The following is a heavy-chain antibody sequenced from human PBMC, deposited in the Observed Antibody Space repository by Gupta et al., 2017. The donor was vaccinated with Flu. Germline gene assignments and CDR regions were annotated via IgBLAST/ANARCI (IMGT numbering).Heavy chain of an antibody. CDR2: IIPIFGSA. CDR1: GGTFSSYA. D-gene: IGHD4-17*01. J-gene: IGHJ1*01. CDR3: ARDQGRATVGDFQY. V-gene: IGHV1-69*01. Sequence: QVQLVQSGAEVKKPGSSVKVSCKVSGGTFSSYAISWVRQAPGQGLEWRGGIIPIFGSANYAQKFQGRCTITADESSSTAYMELSSLRSEDTAVYYCARDQGRATVGDFQYWGQGTLLTVST.